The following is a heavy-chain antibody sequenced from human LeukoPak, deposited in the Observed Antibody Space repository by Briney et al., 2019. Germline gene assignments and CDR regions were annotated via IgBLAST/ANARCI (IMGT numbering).Heavy chain of an antibody. V-gene: IGHV3-30*18. D-gene: IGHD3-10*01. CDR1: GFTFSSYG. CDR3: AKDLDPYGSGSPYDY. J-gene: IGHJ4*02. CDR2: ISYDGSNK. Sequence: GGSLRLSCAASGFTFSSYGMHWVRQAPGKGLEWVAVISYDGSNKYYADSVKGRFTISRDNSKNTLYLQMNSLRAEDTAVYYCAKDLDPYGSGSPYDYWGQGTLVTVSS.